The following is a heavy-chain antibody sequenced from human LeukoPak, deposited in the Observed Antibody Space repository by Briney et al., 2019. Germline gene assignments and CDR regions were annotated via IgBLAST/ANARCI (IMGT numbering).Heavy chain of an antibody. CDR1: GGSISPYY. Sequence: SETLSLTCTVSGGSISPYYWSWIRQPPGKGLEWIGYIYFSGSTNYSPSLKSRVTMLLDTSKNQFSLKLSSVTAADTAVYYCARGYSSGWYYDYWGQGTLVTVSS. J-gene: IGHJ4*02. CDR2: IYFSGST. V-gene: IGHV4-59*01. D-gene: IGHD6-19*01. CDR3: ARGYSSGWYYDY.